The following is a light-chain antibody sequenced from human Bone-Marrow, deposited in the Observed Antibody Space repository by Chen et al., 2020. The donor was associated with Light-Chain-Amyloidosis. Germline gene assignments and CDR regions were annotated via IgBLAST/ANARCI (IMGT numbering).Light chain of an antibody. CDR1: SGGFGGYNF. Sequence: QSALTHPASVSGSPGQSITISCTGTSGGFGGYNFVSWYQQHPGKAPKLIIYDVDNRPSGVSNRFSASKSGDTASLTISGLQPEDEADYYCSSYTTTSTPSYVFGTGTKVTVL. CDR2: DVD. CDR3: SSYTTTSTPSYV. J-gene: IGLJ1*01. V-gene: IGLV2-14*03.